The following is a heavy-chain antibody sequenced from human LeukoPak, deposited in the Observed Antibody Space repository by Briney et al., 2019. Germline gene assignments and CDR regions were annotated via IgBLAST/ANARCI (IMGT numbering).Heavy chain of an antibody. CDR3: ARDAF. Sequence: ASVKVSCKTSGYSFTNFYIHWVRQAPGQGREWMGMVNPSGGSTISAQKFQDRVNMTTDTSTPTGYMEMTGLTSDDTGIYYCARDAFWGQGTQVTVSS. J-gene: IGHJ4*02. CDR1: GYSFTNFY. V-gene: IGHV1-46*01. D-gene: IGHD3-3*02. CDR2: VNPSGGST.